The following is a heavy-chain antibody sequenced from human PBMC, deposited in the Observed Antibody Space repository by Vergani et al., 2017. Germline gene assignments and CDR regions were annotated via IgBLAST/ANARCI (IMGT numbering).Heavy chain of an antibody. CDR1: GGSISAGYYF. D-gene: IGHD2-15*01. CDR2: ISASGNA. CDR3: ARRSGGYYSGGKVHPLRTAFDV. Sequence: QVQLQASGPGRVKPSQTLSLTCTMSGGSISAGYYFWCWLRHPAGKGLEWLGHISASGNASHRPALKPRVSMSVATSKNQFSLTVTSVTAADTAIYFCARRSGGYYSGGKVHPLRTAFDVWGHGTVVTVSS. J-gene: IGHJ3*01. V-gene: IGHV4-61*02.